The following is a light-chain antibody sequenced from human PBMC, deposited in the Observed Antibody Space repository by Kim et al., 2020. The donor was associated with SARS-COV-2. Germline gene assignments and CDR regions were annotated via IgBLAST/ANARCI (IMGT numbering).Light chain of an antibody. J-gene: IGKJ1*01. Sequence: ATGGDIVTITCRASQSISSWLAWYQQKPGKAPKLLIYKASSLQTGVPSRFSGSGSGTEFTLTISSLQPDDFATYYCQQYNSYSWTFGQGTKVDIK. V-gene: IGKV1-5*03. CDR2: KAS. CDR3: QQYNSYSWT. CDR1: QSISSW.